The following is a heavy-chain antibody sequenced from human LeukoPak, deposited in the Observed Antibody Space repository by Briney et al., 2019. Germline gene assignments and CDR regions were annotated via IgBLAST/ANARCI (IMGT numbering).Heavy chain of an antibody. CDR1: GGSFSGYY. Sequence: SETLSLTCAVYGGSFSGYYWSWIRQPPGKGLEWIGEINHSGSTNYNPSLKSRVTISVDTSKNQFSLKRSSVTAADTAVYYCARVGDGYNPNFDYWGQGTLVTVPS. D-gene: IGHD5-24*01. J-gene: IGHJ4*02. V-gene: IGHV4-34*01. CDR2: INHSGST. CDR3: ARVGDGYNPNFDY.